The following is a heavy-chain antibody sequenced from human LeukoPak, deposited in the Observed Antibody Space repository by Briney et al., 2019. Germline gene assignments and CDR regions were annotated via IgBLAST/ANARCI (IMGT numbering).Heavy chain of an antibody. D-gene: IGHD6-13*01. CDR1: GFTFNTYG. CDR3: ARGPYSSSWYGYFQH. Sequence: GGSLRLSCAASGFTFNTYGMHWVRQAPGKGLEWVAVISYDGSNKYYADSVKGRFTISRDNSKNTLYLQMNSLRAEDTAVYYCARGPYSSSWYGYFQHWGQGTLVTVSS. J-gene: IGHJ1*01. CDR2: ISYDGSNK. V-gene: IGHV3-30*03.